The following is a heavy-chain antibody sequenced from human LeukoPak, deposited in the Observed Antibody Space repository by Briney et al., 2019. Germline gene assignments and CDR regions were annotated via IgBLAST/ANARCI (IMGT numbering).Heavy chain of an antibody. J-gene: IGHJ5*02. CDR1: GGSISSYY. Sequence: SETLSLTCTVSGGSISSYYWSWIRQPPGKGLEWIGYIYYSGSTNYNPSLKSRVTISVDTSKNQFSLKLSSVTAADTAVYYCARGLSTVVTPSNWFDPWGQGTLVTVSS. CDR3: ARGLSTVVTPSNWFDP. V-gene: IGHV4-59*01. CDR2: IYYSGST. D-gene: IGHD4-23*01.